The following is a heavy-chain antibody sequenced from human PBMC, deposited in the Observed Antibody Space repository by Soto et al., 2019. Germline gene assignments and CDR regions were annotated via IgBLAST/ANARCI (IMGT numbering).Heavy chain of an antibody. V-gene: IGHV4-59*08. CDR2: IYYSGST. CDR3: ARLEGRYYYYMDV. CDR1: GGSISSFY. J-gene: IGHJ6*03. Sequence: TSETLSLTCTVSGGSISSFYWSWIRQPPGKGLEWIGYIYYSGSTNYNPSLKSRVTISVDTSKNQFSLKLSSVTAADTAVYYCARLEGRYYYYMDVWGKGTTVTVS. D-gene: IGHD2-15*01.